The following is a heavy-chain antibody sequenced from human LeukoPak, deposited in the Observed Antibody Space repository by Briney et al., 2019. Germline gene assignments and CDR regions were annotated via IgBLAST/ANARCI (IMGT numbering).Heavy chain of an antibody. V-gene: IGHV1-69*06. D-gene: IGHD5-24*01. CDR3: ARVVWRWLQSDKNPFDY. Sequence: GASVKVSFKASGYTFTIYAMNWVRQAPGQGVEWMGGIIPIFGTANYAQKFQGRVTITADRSTSTAYMELSSLRSEDTAVYYCARVVWRWLQSDKNPFDYWGQGTLVTVSS. CDR1: GYTFTIYA. CDR2: IIPIFGTA. J-gene: IGHJ4*02.